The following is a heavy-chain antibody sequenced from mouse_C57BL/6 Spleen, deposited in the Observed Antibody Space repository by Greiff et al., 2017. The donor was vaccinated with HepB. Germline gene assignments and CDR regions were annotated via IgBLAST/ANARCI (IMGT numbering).Heavy chain of an antibody. CDR2: IWWDDDK. CDR1: GFSLSTFGMG. CDR3: ARVHYGSKDWYFDV. J-gene: IGHJ1*03. Sequence: QVTLKESGPGILQPSQTLSLTCSFSGFSLSTFGMGVGWIRHPSGKGLEWLAHIWWDDDKYYNPALKSRLTISKDTSKNQVFLKIANVDTADTATYYCARVHYGSKDWYFDVWGTGTTVTVSS. D-gene: IGHD1-1*01. V-gene: IGHV8-8*01.